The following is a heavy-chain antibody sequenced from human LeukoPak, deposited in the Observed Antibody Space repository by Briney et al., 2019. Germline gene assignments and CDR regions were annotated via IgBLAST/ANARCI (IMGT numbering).Heavy chain of an antibody. V-gene: IGHV4-39*07. CDR1: GGSISSSSYY. Sequence: SETLSLTCTVSGGSISSSSYYWGWIRQPPGKGLEWIGSIYYSGSTYYNPSLKSRVTISVDTSKNQFSLKLSSVTAADTAVYHCARLMWSSPLYFDYWGQGTLVTVSS. CDR3: ARLMWSSPLYFDY. J-gene: IGHJ4*02. CDR2: IYYSGST. D-gene: IGHD2-8*01.